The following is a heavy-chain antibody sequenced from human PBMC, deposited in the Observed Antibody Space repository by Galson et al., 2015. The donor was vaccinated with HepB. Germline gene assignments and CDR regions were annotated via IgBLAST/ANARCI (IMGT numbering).Heavy chain of an antibody. V-gene: IGHV3-30*03. CDR2: ISYDANNI. Sequence: SLRLSCAASGFPFSSYGMHWVRQAPGKGLEWVAVISYDANNIYHADSVKGRFTISRDNSRNTLSLQMNRLRPEDTAIYFCARDARGYCGGGNCYQLDYWGQGTLVTVSS. D-gene: IGHD2-15*01. J-gene: IGHJ4*02. CDR1: GFPFSSYG. CDR3: ARDARGYCGGGNCYQLDY.